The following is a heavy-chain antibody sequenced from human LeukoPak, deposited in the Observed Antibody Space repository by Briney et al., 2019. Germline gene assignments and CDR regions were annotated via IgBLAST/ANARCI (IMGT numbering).Heavy chain of an antibody. Sequence: PGGSLRLSCAASGFTFSSYAMHWVRQAPGKGLEWVSAISGSGGSTYYADSVKGRFTISRDNSKNTLYLQMNSLRAEDTAVYYCAKSHDCSSTSCYSPGIDPWGQGTLVTVSS. CDR3: AKSHDCSSTSCYSPGIDP. D-gene: IGHD2-2*01. CDR1: GFTFSSYA. V-gene: IGHV3-23*01. CDR2: ISGSGGST. J-gene: IGHJ5*02.